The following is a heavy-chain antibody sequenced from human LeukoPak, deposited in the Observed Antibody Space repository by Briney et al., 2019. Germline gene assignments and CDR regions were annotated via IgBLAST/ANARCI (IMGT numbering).Heavy chain of an antibody. CDR3: ARWGYCSGGSCPYPDYYYYYGMDV. Sequence: GASVKVSCKASGYTFTGYYMHWVRQAPGQGLEWMGWISAYNGNTNYAQKLQGRVTMTTDTSTSTAYMELRSLRSDDTAVYYCARWGYCSGGSCPYPDYYYYYGMDVWGQGTTVTVSS. J-gene: IGHJ6*02. CDR2: ISAYNGNT. CDR1: GYTFTGYY. D-gene: IGHD2-15*01. V-gene: IGHV1-18*04.